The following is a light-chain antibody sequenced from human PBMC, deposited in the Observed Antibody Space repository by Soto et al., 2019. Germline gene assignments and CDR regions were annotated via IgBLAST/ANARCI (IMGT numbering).Light chain of an antibody. CDR2: DAS. CDR1: QNINKW. CDR3: QQYDTFPRT. Sequence: DIQMTQSPSTLSASVVDRVVINFRASQNINKWLAWYQQKPGKAPKFLIYDASTLETGVPSRFSGSGSGTEFTLTISSLQPDDFATFYCQQYDTFPRTCGQGTKGDI. J-gene: IGKJ1*01. V-gene: IGKV1-5*01.